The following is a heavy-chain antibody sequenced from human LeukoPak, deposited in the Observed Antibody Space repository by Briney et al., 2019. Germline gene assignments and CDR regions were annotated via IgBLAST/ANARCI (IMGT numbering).Heavy chain of an antibody. CDR1: GFSLSDYG. CDR2: VTTNSAK. CDR3: TRGRYQFLGPNDS. D-gene: IGHD2/OR15-2a*01. J-gene: IGHJ4*02. Sequence: GGSLRLSCAASGFSLSDYGISWARQAPGKGLEWISYVTTNSAKFYADSVRGRIAISRDNDKNSVYLQMNSLRDEDTAVYYCTRGRYQFLGPNDSWGQGSLVTVSS. V-gene: IGHV3-48*02.